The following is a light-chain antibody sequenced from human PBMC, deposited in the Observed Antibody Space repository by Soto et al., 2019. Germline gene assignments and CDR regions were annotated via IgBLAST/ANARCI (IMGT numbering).Light chain of an antibody. CDR3: QQYGYSFWT. J-gene: IGKJ1*01. CDR2: DAS. Sequence: EIVLTQSPATLSLSPGERATLSFRASQSVSSYLAWYQQKPGQAPRLLIYDASNRATGIPARFSGSGSGTDYTLTISRLEPEDFAVYYCQQYGYSFWTFGQGTKVDI. V-gene: IGKV3-11*01. CDR1: QSVSSY.